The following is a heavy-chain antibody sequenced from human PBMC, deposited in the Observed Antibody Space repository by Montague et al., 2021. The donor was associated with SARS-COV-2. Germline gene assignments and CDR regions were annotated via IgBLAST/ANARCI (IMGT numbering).Heavy chain of an antibody. V-gene: IGHV4-34*01. CDR1: GTSFSGYY. D-gene: IGHD3-10*01. Sequence: SETLSLTCAVHGTSFSGYYWSWIRQPPGKGLEWIGEINHGGSTKYSPSLKSRLTISADTSKNQFSLKLTSVAAADTAVYYCARLGDGVVPSPILGVGPYYSYYYMDVWGKGTTVTVSS. J-gene: IGHJ6*03. CDR3: ARLGDGVVPSPILGVGPYYSYYYMDV. CDR2: INHGGST.